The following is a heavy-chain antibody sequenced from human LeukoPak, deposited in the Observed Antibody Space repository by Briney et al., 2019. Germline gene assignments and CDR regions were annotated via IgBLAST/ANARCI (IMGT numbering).Heavy chain of an antibody. CDR3: ARAKGAMYDILTGVDY. J-gene: IGHJ4*02. Sequence: GGSLRLSCAASGFTFSSYALSWVRQAPGKGLEWVSVISGSGGTTHYAESVKGRFTISRDNSKNTLYLQMNSLRAEDTAVYYCARAKGAMYDILTGVDYWGQGTLVTVSS. CDR2: ISGSGGTT. CDR1: GFTFSSYA. D-gene: IGHD3-9*01. V-gene: IGHV3-23*01.